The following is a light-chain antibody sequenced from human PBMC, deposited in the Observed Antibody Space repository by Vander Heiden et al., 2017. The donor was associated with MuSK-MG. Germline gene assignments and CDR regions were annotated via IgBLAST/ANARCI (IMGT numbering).Light chain of an antibody. CDR3: QQYKTYLRA. Sequence: DIQMTQSPSTLSASVGDKLTITCRASQSISGWLAWYQQKPGKAPRLLIYKASSLQSEVPSRFSGSGSGTEFTLTISSLQPDDSATYYCQQYKTYLRAFGQGTRVEIK. J-gene: IGKJ1*01. V-gene: IGKV1-5*03. CDR2: KAS. CDR1: QSISGW.